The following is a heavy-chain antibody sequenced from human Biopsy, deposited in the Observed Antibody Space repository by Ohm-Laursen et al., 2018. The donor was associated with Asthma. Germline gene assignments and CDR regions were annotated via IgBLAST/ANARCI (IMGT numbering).Heavy chain of an antibody. Sequence: SDTLSLTCTVYGGYLTGHYWNWIHQPPGKGLEWIGEIDQSGYTNYNPSLKSRVTISADTSKNQFHLNLSSVTAADTAVYFCARAAITGIRGWFDPWGQGTQVTVSS. CDR1: GGYLTGHY. J-gene: IGHJ5*02. D-gene: IGHD1-20*01. CDR3: ARAAITGIRGWFDP. CDR2: IDQSGYT. V-gene: IGHV4-34*01.